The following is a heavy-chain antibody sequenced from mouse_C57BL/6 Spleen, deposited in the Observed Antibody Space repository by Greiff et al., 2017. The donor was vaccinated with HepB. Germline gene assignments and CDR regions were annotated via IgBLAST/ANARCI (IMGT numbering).Heavy chain of an antibody. J-gene: IGHJ3*01. CDR2: IYPGSGNT. CDR3: ARHGSSYWFAY. Sequence: VQLKESGPELVKPGASVKISCKASGYSFTSYYIHWVKQRPGQGLEWIGWIYPGSGNTKYNEKFKGKATLTADTSSSTAYMQLSSLTSEDSAVYYCARHGSSYWFAYWGQGTLVTVSA. CDR1: GYSFTSYY. V-gene: IGHV1-66*01. D-gene: IGHD1-1*01.